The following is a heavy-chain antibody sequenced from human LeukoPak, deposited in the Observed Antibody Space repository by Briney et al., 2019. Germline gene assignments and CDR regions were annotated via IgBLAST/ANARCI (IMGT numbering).Heavy chain of an antibody. J-gene: IGHJ4*02. V-gene: IGHV3-48*03. CDR2: ISSSGSTI. D-gene: IGHD3-9*01. CDR1: GFTFSSYE. Sequence: GGSLRLSCAASGFTFSSYEMNWVRQAPGKGLEWVSYISSSGSTIYYADSVKGRFTISRDNAKNSLYLQMNCLRAEDTAVYYCARGIRYFDWLHPPDFDYWGQGTLVTVSS. CDR3: ARGIRYFDWLHPPDFDY.